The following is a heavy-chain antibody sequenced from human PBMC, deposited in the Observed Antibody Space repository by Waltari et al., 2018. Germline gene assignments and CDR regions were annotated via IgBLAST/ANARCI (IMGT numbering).Heavy chain of an antibody. V-gene: IGHV3-48*03. Sequence: EVQLVESGGGLVQPGESLRLSCAASGFTFSNYEMNWVRQAPGKGLEWVSYISSMGSTTYYADSVKGRFTISRDNAKNSLYLQMNSLRAEDTAVYYCARDINTVTTGYFDCWGQGTLVTVSS. CDR3: ARDINTVTTGYFDC. CDR1: GFTFSNYE. J-gene: IGHJ4*02. D-gene: IGHD4-17*01. CDR2: ISSMGSTT.